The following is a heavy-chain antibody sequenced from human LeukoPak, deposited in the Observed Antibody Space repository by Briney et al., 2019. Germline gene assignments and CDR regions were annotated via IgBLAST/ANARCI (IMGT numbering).Heavy chain of an antibody. V-gene: IGHV4-4*07. D-gene: IGHD3-3*01. CDR3: ASSIFGVVPPAY. Sequence: SETLSLTCTVSGGSISSYYWSWIRQPPGKGLEWIGRIYSSGSTTYNPSLKSRVTMSVDTSKNQFSLNLSSVTAADTAVYYCASSIFGVVPPAYWGQGTLVTVSS. J-gene: IGHJ4*02. CDR2: IYSSGST. CDR1: GGSISSYY.